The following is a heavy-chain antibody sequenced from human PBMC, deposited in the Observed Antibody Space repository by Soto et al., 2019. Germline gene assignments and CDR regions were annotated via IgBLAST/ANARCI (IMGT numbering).Heavy chain of an antibody. V-gene: IGHV1-2*04. J-gene: IGHJ6*02. CDR2: INPNSGTT. Sequence: QVQLVQSGAEVKKPGASVKVSCKASGYTFTDYYMHWVRQAPGQRLEWMGWINPNSGTTNYAQKFQGWVTMTRDTSINTVYMEVSRLRSDDTAVYYCARVPRGVYYGMGVWGQGTTVTVSS. CDR3: ARVPRGVYYGMGV. CDR1: GYTFTDYY. D-gene: IGHD3-10*01.